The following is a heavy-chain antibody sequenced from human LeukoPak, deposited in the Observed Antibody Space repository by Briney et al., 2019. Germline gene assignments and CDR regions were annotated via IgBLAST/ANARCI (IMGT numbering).Heavy chain of an antibody. CDR1: GFTFSSYW. J-gene: IGHJ4*02. CDR2: INSDGSST. Sequence: GGSLRLSCAVSGFTFSSYWMHWVRQAPGKGLVWVSRINSDGSSTSYADSVKGRFTISRDNAKNTLYLQMNSLRAEDTAVYYCARGTTVVTPVFDYWGQGTLVTVSS. CDR3: ARGTTVVTPVFDY. D-gene: IGHD4-23*01. V-gene: IGHV3-74*01.